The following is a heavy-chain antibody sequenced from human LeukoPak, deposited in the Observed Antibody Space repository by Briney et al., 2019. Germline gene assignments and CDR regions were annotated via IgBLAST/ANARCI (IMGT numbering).Heavy chain of an antibody. CDR1: AFTFSSYG. J-gene: IGHJ3*02. CDR3: ARGKSTPGAFDI. CDR2: ISYDGSNK. D-gene: IGHD2-15*01. Sequence: GTSLRLSCAASAFTFSSYGMHWVRQAPGKGLEWVAVISYDGSNKYYADSVKGRFTTSRDNAKNSLYLQMNSLRAEDTAVYYCARGKSTPGAFDIWGQGTMVTVSS. V-gene: IGHV3-30*03.